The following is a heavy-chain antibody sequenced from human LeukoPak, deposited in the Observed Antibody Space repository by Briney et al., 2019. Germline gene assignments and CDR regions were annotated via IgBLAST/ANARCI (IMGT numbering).Heavy chain of an antibody. CDR3: ARASDTTFWSGYSFDY. V-gene: IGHV1-2*02. CDR1: GYTFTTYY. D-gene: IGHD3-3*01. J-gene: IGHJ4*02. Sequence: ASVKVSCKASGYTFTTYYMHWVRQAPGQGLEWMGWINPNSGGTNYAQKFQGRVTMTRDTSISTAYMELSRLRSDDTAVYYCARASDTTFWSGYSFDYWGQGTLVTVSS. CDR2: INPNSGGT.